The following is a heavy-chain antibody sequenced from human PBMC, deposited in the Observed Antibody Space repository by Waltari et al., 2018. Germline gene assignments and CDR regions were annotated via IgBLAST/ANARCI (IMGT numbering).Heavy chain of an antibody. CDR2: IFPIGRT. V-gene: IGHV4-4*02. CDR1: GGSVTNNNF. Sequence: QVQLQESGPSLVKPSGTLSLTCAVSGGSVTNNNFWSWVRQPPGKGLEWLGEIFPIGRTKFNPSLKSRVTMSVDKSKNQISLELTSVTAADTAIYYCARVATLVLIRGGLDQWGQGVLVTVSS. CDR3: ARVATLVLIRGGLDQ. J-gene: IGHJ4*02. D-gene: IGHD3-9*01.